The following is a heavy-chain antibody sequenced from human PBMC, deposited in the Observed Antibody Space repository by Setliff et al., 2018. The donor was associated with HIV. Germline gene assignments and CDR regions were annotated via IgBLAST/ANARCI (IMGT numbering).Heavy chain of an antibody. CDR1: GGSFSGYY. CDR2: INHSGST. D-gene: IGHD5-12*01. J-gene: IGHJ3*02. V-gene: IGHV4-34*01. CDR3: ARVVPREVAPGGFDI. Sequence: SETLSLTCAVYGGSFSGYYWSWIRQPPGKGLECIGEINHSGSTNHNPSLKNRVTISVDTSKNQFSLKLTSVTAADTAVYFCARVVPREVAPGGFDIWGQGTMVTVSS.